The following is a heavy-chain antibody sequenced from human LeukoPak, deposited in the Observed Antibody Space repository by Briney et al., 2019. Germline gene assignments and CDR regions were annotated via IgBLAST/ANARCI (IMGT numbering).Heavy chain of an antibody. D-gene: IGHD2-2*01. CDR2: IYYSGST. CDR1: GGSISSSSYY. CDR3: ARYCSSTSCSDY. V-gene: IGHV4-39*01. Sequence: SETLSLTCTVSGGSISSSSYYWGWIRQPPGKGLEWIGSIYYSGSTYYNPSLESRVTISVDTSKNQFSLKLSSVTAADTAVYYCARYCSSTSCSDYWGQGTLVTVSS. J-gene: IGHJ4*02.